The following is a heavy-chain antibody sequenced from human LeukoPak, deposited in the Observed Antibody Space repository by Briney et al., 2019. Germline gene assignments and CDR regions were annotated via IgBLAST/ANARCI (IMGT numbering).Heavy chain of an antibody. J-gene: IGHJ4*02. CDR1: GFTFSSYA. CDR3: AKDGVVRGLGPSYFDS. CDR2: ISGSGGST. Sequence: GGSLRLSCAASGFTFSSYAMSWVRQAPGKGLEWVAVISGSGGSTNYADSVKGRFTISRDNSKNTLYLQMNSLKAEDTAVYYCAKDGVVRGLGPSYFDSWGQGSLVTVSS. V-gene: IGHV3-23*01. D-gene: IGHD3-10*01.